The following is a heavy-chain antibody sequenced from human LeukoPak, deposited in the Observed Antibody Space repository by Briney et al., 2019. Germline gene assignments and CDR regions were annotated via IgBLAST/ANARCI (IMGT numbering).Heavy chain of an antibody. CDR1: EFTFSSYN. D-gene: IGHD3-22*01. CDR2: ISSSSKWM. J-gene: IGHJ4*02. Sequence: MAGGSLRLSCVASEFTFSSYNMNWVRLAPGKGLEWVASISSSSKWMYYTDSVKGRFTISRDNSKNTLYLQMNSLRAEDTAVYYCVRDDDRPDNGLDYWGQGTLVTVSS. CDR3: VRDDDRPDNGLDY. V-gene: IGHV3-21*01.